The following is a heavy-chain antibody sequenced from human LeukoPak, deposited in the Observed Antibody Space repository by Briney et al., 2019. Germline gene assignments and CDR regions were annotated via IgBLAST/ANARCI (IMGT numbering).Heavy chain of an antibody. CDR3: ASSGKTGYSSGCVY. D-gene: IGHD6-19*01. V-gene: IGHV1-69*04. J-gene: IGHJ4*02. Sequence: SVTVSCKASGGTFSSYAISWVRQAPGQGLEWMGRIIPILGIANYAQKFQGRVTITADKSTRTAYMELSSLRSEDTAVYYCASSGKTGYSSGCVYWGQGTLVTVSS. CDR2: IIPILGIA. CDR1: GGTFSSYA.